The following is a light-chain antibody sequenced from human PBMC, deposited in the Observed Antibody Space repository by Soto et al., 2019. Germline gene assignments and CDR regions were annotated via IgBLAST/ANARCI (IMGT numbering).Light chain of an antibody. CDR1: SSDIGAFTF. V-gene: IGLV2-14*03. J-gene: IGLJ1*01. Sequence: QSALTQPASVSGSPGQSIPISCTGTSSDIGAFTFVSWYQRHPDKVRKLMIFDVNRRPSGVSDRFSGSKSGNTASLTISGLQAEDEGDYYCSSYTTSSTHVFGSGTKLTVL. CDR3: SSYTTSSTHV. CDR2: DVN.